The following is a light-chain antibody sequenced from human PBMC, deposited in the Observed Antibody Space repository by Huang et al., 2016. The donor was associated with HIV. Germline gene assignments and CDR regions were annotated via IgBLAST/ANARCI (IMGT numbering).Light chain of an antibody. J-gene: IGKJ1*01. CDR3: QQSYSSPRGT. CDR1: HNITSY. CDR2: AAS. Sequence: DIQMTQSPSSLSASVGDRVTISGRASHNITSYLNWYQQRPGRAPKLLIYAASTLQSGGPSRFSGSGSATEFTLTISSLQPEDFATYFCQQSYSSPRGTFGQGTKVEIK. V-gene: IGKV1-39*01.